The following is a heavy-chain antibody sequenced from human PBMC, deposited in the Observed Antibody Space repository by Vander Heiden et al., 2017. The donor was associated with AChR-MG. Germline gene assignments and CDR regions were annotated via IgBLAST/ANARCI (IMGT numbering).Heavy chain of an antibody. CDR2: IYQSGST. V-gene: IGHV4-30-2*01. CDR3: ARVGWSGYNDY. Sequence: QLQLQESGSGLVKPSQTLSLTCAVSGGPISSGGYSWSWIRQPPGKGLEWIGYIYQSGSTYYNPALKSRVTISVDRSKNQFSLKLSSVTAADTAVYYCARVGWSGYNDYWGQGTLVTVSS. D-gene: IGHD3-3*01. CDR1: GGPISSGGYS. J-gene: IGHJ4*02.